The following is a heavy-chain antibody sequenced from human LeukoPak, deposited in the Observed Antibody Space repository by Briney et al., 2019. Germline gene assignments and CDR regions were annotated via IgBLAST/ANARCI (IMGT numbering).Heavy chain of an antibody. J-gene: IGHJ5*02. D-gene: IGHD3-10*01. Sequence: EASVKVSCKASGYTFTSYAMHWVRQAPGQRLEWMGWINAGNGNTKYSQKFQGRVTITRDTSASTAYMELSSLRSEDTAVYYCARGGLLWFGESLDWFDPWGQGTLVTVSS. V-gene: IGHV1-3*01. CDR2: INAGNGNT. CDR3: ARGGLLWFGESLDWFDP. CDR1: GYTFTSYA.